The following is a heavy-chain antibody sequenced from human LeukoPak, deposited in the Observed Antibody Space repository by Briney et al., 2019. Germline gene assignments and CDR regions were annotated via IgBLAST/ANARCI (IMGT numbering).Heavy chain of an antibody. CDR2: INSDGSST. Sequence: GGSLRLSCAASGFIFGSYWMHWVRQAPGKGLVWVSRINSDGSSTTYADSVKGRFTISRDNAKSTLYLQMKNLRVEDTAVYYCVRAPVPAVMFDYWGQGTLVTVSS. CDR1: GFIFGSYW. J-gene: IGHJ4*02. D-gene: IGHD2-2*01. CDR3: VRAPVPAVMFDY. V-gene: IGHV3-74*01.